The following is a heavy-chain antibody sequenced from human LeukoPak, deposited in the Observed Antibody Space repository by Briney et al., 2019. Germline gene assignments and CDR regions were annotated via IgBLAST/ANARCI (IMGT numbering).Heavy chain of an antibody. CDR1: GYSISSGYY. V-gene: IGHV4-38-2*02. D-gene: IGHD3-10*01. Sequence: SETLSLTCTVSGYSISSGYYWGWIRQPPGKGLEWIGSIYHSGSTYYNPSLKSRVTISLDTSKNQFSLKLSSVTAADTAVYYCARAPTYYYGSESFYDAFDIWGQGTMVTVSS. CDR2: IYHSGST. J-gene: IGHJ3*02. CDR3: ARAPTYYYGSESFYDAFDI.